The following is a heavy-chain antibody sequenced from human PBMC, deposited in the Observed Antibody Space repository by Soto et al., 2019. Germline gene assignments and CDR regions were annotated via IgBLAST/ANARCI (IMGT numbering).Heavy chain of an antibody. Sequence: PSQTLSLTCAISGDSVSSNSAAWNWIRQSPSRGLEWLGRTYYRSKWYNDYAVSVKSRITINPDTSKNQFSLQLNSVTPEDTAVYYCAREVYDILTGSDYYYYYHGMDVWGQGTTVTVSS. CDR2: TYYRSKWYN. J-gene: IGHJ6*02. V-gene: IGHV6-1*01. CDR1: GDSVSSNSAA. CDR3: AREVYDILTGSDYYYYYHGMDV. D-gene: IGHD3-9*01.